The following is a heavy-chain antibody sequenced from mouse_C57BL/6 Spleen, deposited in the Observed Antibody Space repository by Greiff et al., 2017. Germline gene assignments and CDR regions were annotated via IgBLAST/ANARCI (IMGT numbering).Heavy chain of an antibody. V-gene: IGHV1-18*01. CDR1: GYTFTDYN. J-gene: IGHJ4*01. CDR3: ARLAGYYAMDY. CDR2: INPNNGGT. Sequence: EVQLQQSGPELVKPGASVKIPCKASGYTFTDYNMDWVKQSPGKSLEWIGDINPNNGGTIYNQKFKGKATLTVDKSSSTAYMELRSLTSEDTAVYYCARLAGYYAMDYWGQGTSVTVSS.